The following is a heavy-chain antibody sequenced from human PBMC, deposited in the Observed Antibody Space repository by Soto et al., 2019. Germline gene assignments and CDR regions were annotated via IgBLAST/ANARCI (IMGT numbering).Heavy chain of an antibody. V-gene: IGHV1-3*05. Sequence: QVQLVQSGAEEKKPGASVKVSCKASGYTFSSYAMHWVRQAPGQRLEWMGWINAGNGNTKYSQKFQGRVTITRDTSASTADMELSSLRSEDTAVDYCARGGPPIDYWGQGPLVTVSS. D-gene: IGHD3-10*01. J-gene: IGHJ4*02. CDR2: INAGNGNT. CDR1: GYTFSSYA. CDR3: ARGGPPIDY.